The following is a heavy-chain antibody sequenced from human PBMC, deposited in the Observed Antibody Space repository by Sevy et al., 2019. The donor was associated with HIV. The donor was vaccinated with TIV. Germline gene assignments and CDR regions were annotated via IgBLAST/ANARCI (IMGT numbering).Heavy chain of an antibody. V-gene: IGHV3-23*01. CDR3: AKDRGATTAFDY. D-gene: IGHD5-12*01. Sequence: GGSLRLSCAAFGFTFSNYGMTWVRQAPGKGLEWVSSVSGSGGKRYNADSVKGRFTISRDNSKNTLHLQMNSLRAEDTAVYYCAKDRGATTAFDYWGQGTLVTVSS. J-gene: IGHJ4*02. CDR1: GFTFSNYG. CDR2: VSGSGGKR.